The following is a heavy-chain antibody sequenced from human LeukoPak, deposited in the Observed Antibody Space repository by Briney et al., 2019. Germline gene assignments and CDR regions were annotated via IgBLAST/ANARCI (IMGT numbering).Heavy chain of an antibody. CDR3: AKALDIVVVPAAISWFDP. Sequence: GGSLRLSCAASGFTFSSYAMSWVRQAPGKGLEWVSAISGSGGRTYYADSVKGRFTISRDNSKNTLYLQMNSLRAEDTAVYYCAKALDIVVVPAAISWFDPWGQGTLVTVSS. J-gene: IGHJ5*02. CDR2: ISGSGGRT. V-gene: IGHV3-23*01. D-gene: IGHD2-2*01. CDR1: GFTFSSYA.